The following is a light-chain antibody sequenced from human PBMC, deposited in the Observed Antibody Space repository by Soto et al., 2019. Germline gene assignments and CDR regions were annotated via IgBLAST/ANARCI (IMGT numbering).Light chain of an antibody. J-gene: IGLJ2*01. CDR1: SGSVSTSYY. Sequence: QAVVTQEQSSSVSPGGTVTLPFGLSSGSVSTSYYPTWYQQTPGQAPHTLIYSTTTRSSGVPDCFSGPILGNKAALTITGAKADDESDYYCVLYMGSVVFGGGTKLTVL. V-gene: IGLV8-61*02. CDR2: STT. CDR3: VLYMGSVV.